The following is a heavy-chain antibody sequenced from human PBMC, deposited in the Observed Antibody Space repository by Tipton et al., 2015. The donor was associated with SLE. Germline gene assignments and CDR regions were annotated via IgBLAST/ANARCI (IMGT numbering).Heavy chain of an antibody. J-gene: IGHJ6*02. CDR3: ARDYNLRYFYYGMDV. D-gene: IGHD1-1*01. V-gene: IGHV3-74*01. CDR1: GFTFSSFW. Sequence: SLRLSCAASGFTFSSFWMHWVRQVPGKGLVWVPRINSDGSTTGYADSVKGRFTISRDNAKNTLFLQMNSLRAEDTAVYYCARDYNLRYFYYGMDVWGQGTTVTVSS. CDR2: INSDGSTT.